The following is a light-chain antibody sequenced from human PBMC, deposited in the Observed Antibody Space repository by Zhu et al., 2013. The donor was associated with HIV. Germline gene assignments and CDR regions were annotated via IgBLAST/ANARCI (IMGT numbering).Light chain of an antibody. CDR3: LQSNSYPRT. J-gene: IGKJ2*02. V-gene: IGKV1-17*01. Sequence: DIQMTQSPSSVSASVGDRVTITCRASQGISNHLGWYQQKPGRAPKRLIYLASTLQSGVPSRFSGSGSGTDFTLTISSLQPEDFATYYCLQSNSYPRTFGQGTRLEIK. CDR2: LAS. CDR1: QGISNH.